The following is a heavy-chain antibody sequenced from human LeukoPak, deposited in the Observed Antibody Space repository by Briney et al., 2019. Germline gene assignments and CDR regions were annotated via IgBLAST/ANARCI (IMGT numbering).Heavy chain of an antibody. V-gene: IGHV7-4-1*02. D-gene: IGHD5-18*01. CDR1: GYTFTSYA. J-gene: IGHJ4*02. CDR3: SRGTSWIQLGLLGY. Sequence: ASVKLSCKASGYTFTSYAMTWERQAPGQGLEWMGWIDTNTGNPTYAQGFSVRYVFSFEASISTTYLHISSLKTEDTGVYYCSRGTSWIQLGLLGYWGQGSLVSVSS. CDR2: IDTNTGNP.